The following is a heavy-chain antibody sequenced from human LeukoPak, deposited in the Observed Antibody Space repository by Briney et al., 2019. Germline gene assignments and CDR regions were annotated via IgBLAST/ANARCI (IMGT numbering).Heavy chain of an antibody. J-gene: IGHJ6*02. CDR3: ARNMYSSSWLPETQNWRMDV. D-gene: IGHD6-13*01. CDR1: GYTFSSYA. Sequence: SVKVSCKASGYTFSSYAISWVRQAPGQGLEWMGGIIPIFGTANYAQKFQGRVTITADESTSTAYMELSSLRSEDTAVYYCARNMYSSSWLPETQNWRMDVWGQGTTVTVSS. CDR2: IIPIFGTA. V-gene: IGHV1-69*13.